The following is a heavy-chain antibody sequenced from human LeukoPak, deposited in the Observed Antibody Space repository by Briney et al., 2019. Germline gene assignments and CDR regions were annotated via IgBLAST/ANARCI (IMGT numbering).Heavy chain of an antibody. V-gene: IGHV4-61*05. Sequence: PSETLSLTCTVSSGSISTSNYYWGWVRQPPGKALEWIGNIFYSGSTNYNPSLKSRVTISVDTSKNQFSLKLSSVTAADTAVYYCARIRYSSGWPHFDYWGQGTLVTVSS. CDR3: ARIRYSSGWPHFDY. CDR2: IFYSGST. CDR1: SGSISTSNYY. D-gene: IGHD6-19*01. J-gene: IGHJ4*02.